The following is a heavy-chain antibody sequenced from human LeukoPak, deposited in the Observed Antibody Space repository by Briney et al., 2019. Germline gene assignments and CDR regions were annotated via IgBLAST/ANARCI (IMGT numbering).Heavy chain of an antibody. CDR2: ISNSGNTI. CDR3: ARVFSNPTGNDY. D-gene: IGHD1-1*01. CDR1: GFTFSSYE. J-gene: IGHJ4*02. Sequence: GRSLRLSCAASGFTFSSYEMNWVRQAPGKGLEWVSYISNSGNTIFYADSVKGRFTISRDNGKNSLYLQMNSLRAEDTAVYYCARVFSNPTGNDYWGQGTLVTVSS. V-gene: IGHV3-48*03.